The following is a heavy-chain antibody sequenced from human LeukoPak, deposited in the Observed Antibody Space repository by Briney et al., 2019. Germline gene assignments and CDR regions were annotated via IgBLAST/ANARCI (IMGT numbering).Heavy chain of an antibody. D-gene: IGHD3-9*01. CDR2: IYWNDDK. V-gene: IGHV2-5*01. Sequence: SGPTLVKPTQTLTLTCTFSGFSLSTSGVGVDWICQPPGKALEWLALIYWNDDKRYSPSLKSRLTITKDTSKNQVVLTMTNVDPVDTATYYCARSLRYFPYFDYWGQGTLVTVSS. CDR3: ARSLRYFPYFDY. CDR1: GFSLSTSGVG. J-gene: IGHJ4*02.